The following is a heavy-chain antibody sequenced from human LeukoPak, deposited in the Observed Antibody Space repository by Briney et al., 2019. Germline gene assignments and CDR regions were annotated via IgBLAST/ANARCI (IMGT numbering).Heavy chain of an antibody. CDR1: GLTFKGYA. CDR3: ARSTYYYGSGTFYSVGPFDS. J-gene: IGHJ4*02. CDR2: VSNDGQNN. Sequence: GASLRLSCVASGLTFKGYALHWVRQAPGQGLEWVAVVSNDGQNNFYSDSVRGRFSISRDNSRDTLYLQRDGLRSADTGLYFCARSTYYYGSGTFYSVGPFDSWGQGTLVTVSS. D-gene: IGHD3-10*01. V-gene: IGHV3-30*01.